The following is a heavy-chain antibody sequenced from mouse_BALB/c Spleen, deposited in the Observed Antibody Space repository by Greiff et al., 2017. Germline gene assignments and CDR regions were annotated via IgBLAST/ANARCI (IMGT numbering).Heavy chain of an antibody. V-gene: IGHV5-6*01. CDR2: ISSGGSYT. D-gene: IGHD2-3*01. Sequence: EVKVVESGGDLVKPGGSLKLSCAASGFTFSSYGMSWVRQTPDKRLEWVATISSGGSYTYYPDSVKGRFTISRDNAKNTLYLQMSSLKSEDTAMYYCARLDDGYYVYAMDYWGQGTSVTVSS. CDR1: GFTFSSYG. J-gene: IGHJ4*01. CDR3: ARLDDGYYVYAMDY.